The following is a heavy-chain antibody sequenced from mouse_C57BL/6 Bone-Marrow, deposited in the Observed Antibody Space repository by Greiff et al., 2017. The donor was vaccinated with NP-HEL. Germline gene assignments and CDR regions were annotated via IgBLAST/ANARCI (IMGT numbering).Heavy chain of an antibody. D-gene: IGHD1-1*01. CDR1: GFTFSSYT. CDR3: ASPFITTVVEYYAMDY. V-gene: IGHV5-9*01. J-gene: IGHJ4*01. CDR2: ISGGGGNT. Sequence: DVMLVESGGGLVKPGGSLKLSCAASGFTFSSYTMSWVRQTPEKRLEWVATISGGGGNTYYPDSVKGRFTISRDNAKNTLYLQMSSLRSEDTALYYCASPFITTVVEYYAMDYWGQGTSVTVSS.